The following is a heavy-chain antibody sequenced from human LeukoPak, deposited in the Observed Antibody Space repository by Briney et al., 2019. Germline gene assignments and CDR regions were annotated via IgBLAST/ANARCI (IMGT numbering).Heavy chain of an antibody. J-gene: IGHJ4*02. Sequence: GGSLRLSCSASGFIFSNYNMSWVRQAPGQGLEWISYISSGSSTIYYADSVRGRFTISRDNAKNSLYLQMNSLTDEDTAVYYCAREPPGDYDTSGYYYAHFDCWGQGTLVTVSS. D-gene: IGHD3-22*01. CDR1: GFIFSNYN. CDR2: ISSGSSTI. V-gene: IGHV3-48*02. CDR3: AREPPGDYDTSGYYYAHFDC.